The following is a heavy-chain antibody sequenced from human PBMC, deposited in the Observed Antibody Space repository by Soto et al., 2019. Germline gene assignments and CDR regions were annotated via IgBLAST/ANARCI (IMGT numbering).Heavy chain of an antibody. V-gene: IGHV3-30-3*01. J-gene: IGHJ4*02. CDR1: GFTFSSHA. Sequence: PGGSLRLSCAATGFTFSSHAMNWVRQAPGKGLEWVSVISFDGTNKYYAESVRGRYTISRDNSKNVLYLHMTSLRPDDTATYYCARAHGPYYDSSYYGLARNYFDYWGQGALVTVSS. CDR2: ISFDGTNK. D-gene: IGHD3-22*01. CDR3: ARAHGPYYDSSYYGLARNYFDY.